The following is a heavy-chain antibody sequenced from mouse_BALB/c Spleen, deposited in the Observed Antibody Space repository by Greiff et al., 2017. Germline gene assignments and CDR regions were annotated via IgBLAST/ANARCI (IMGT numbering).Heavy chain of an antibody. Sequence: QVQLQQSGAELVRPGASVKISCKASGYTFTNYWIGWVKQRPGHGLEWIGDIYPGGGYTNYNEKFKGKATVTADTSSSTAYMQLSSLTSEDSAVYFYARSNCDSDYWGQGTTLTVSS. D-gene: IGHD2-13*01. V-gene: IGHV1-63*02. CDR3: ARSNCDSDY. J-gene: IGHJ2*01. CDR1: GYTFTNYW. CDR2: IYPGGGYT.